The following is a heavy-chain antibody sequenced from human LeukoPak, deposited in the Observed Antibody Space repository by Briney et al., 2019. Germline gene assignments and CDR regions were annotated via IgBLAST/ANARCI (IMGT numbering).Heavy chain of an antibody. CDR1: GVSISGYY. V-gene: IGHV4-4*07. Sequence: SETLSLTCSVSGVSISGYYWIWIRQSAEKGLEWIGRIYSSGSARYNPSLKSRVTMSVDTSKNHFSLNLTSVTAADTAVYYCARVAAAGYYFDYWGQGTLVTVSS. CDR3: ARVAAAGYYFDY. J-gene: IGHJ4*02. D-gene: IGHD6-13*01. CDR2: IYSSGSA.